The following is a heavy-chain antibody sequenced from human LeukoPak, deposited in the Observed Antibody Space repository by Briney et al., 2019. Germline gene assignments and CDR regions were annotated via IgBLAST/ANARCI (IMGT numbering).Heavy chain of an antibody. Sequence: SETLSLTCTVSGGSISSYYWNWIRQPPGKGLEWIGNIFYSGTTDYNPSLKSRVTISVDTSKNQFSLKLSSVTAADTAVYYCAKKANTDYHPFDIWGQGTMVTVSS. CDR2: IFYSGTT. CDR1: GGSISSYY. D-gene: IGHD4-11*01. CDR3: AKKANTDYHPFDI. J-gene: IGHJ3*02. V-gene: IGHV4-59*12.